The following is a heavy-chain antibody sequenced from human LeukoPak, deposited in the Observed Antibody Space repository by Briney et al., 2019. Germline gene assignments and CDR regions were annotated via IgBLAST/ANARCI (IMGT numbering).Heavy chain of an antibody. CDR1: GFTFTSSA. D-gene: IGHD6-13*01. J-gene: IGHJ4*02. V-gene: IGHV1-58*01. Sequence: SVKVSCTASGFTFTSSAVQWVRQARGQRLEWIGWIVVGSGNTNYAQKFQERVTITRDMSTSTAYMELSSLRSEDTAVYYCAADLAAAGTLDYWGQGTLVTVSS. CDR2: IVVGSGNT. CDR3: AADLAAAGTLDY.